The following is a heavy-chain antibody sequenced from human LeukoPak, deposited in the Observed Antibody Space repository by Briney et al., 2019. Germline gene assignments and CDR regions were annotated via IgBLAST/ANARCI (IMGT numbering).Heavy chain of an antibody. CDR2: VNPDDSDT. D-gene: IGHD3-10*01. J-gene: IGHJ4*02. CDR1: GYTFTSHW. V-gene: IGHV5-51*01. Sequence: GESLQISCQASGYTFTSHWIGWVRQMPGKSLEWMGIVNPDDSDTIYSPSFQGQGTISADKSITTAYLQWSTLKASDTAMYYCARLRWPRGGRSSFDYWGQGALVTVSS. CDR3: ARLRWPRGGRSSFDY.